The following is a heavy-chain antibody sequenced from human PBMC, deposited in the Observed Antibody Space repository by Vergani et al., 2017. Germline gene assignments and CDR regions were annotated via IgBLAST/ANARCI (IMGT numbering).Heavy chain of an antibody. CDR1: GGSISSYY. CDR3: AREYPAHAFDI. Sequence: QVQLQESGPGLVKPSETLSLTCTVSGGSISSYYWSWIRQPPGKGLEWIWYIYYSGSTNYNPSLKSLVTISVDTSKNTFSLKLSSVTAAATAVYYCAREYPAHAFDIWGQGTMVTVSS. CDR2: IYYSGST. V-gene: IGHV4-59*01. J-gene: IGHJ3*02.